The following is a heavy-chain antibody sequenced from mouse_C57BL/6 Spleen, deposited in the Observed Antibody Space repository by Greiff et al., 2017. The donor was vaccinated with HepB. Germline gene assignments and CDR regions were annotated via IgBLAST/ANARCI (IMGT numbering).Heavy chain of an antibody. CDR1: GYTFTDYE. J-gene: IGHJ4*01. CDR3: TRRLLRGAMDY. D-gene: IGHD2-3*01. V-gene: IGHV1-15*01. Sequence: QVQLQQSGAELVRPGASVTLSCKASGYTFTDYEMHWVKQTPVHGLEWIGAIDPETGGTAYNQKFKGKAILTADKSSSTAYMELRSLTSEDSAVDYCTRRLLRGAMDYWGQGTSVTVSS. CDR2: IDPETGGT.